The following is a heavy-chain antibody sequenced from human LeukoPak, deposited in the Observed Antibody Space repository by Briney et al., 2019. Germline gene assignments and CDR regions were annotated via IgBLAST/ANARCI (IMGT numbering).Heavy chain of an antibody. CDR1: RYSFTSQD. CDR3: TLYNY. V-gene: IGHV1-3*03. Sequence: ASVKVSCKTSRYSFTSQDMHWVRQAPGQSLEWMGCINPDNGDTKYSQEFQGRVTITRDTSATTAYMELSSLRSDGMAVYYCTLYNYWGQGTLVTVSS. CDR2: INPDNGDT. D-gene: IGHD2-2*02. J-gene: IGHJ4*02.